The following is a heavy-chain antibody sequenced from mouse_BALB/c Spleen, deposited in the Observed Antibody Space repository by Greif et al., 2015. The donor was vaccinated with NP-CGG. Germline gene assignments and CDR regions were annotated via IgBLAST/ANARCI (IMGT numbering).Heavy chain of an antibody. CDR1: GFAFSSYD. CDR2: ISSGGGSI. CDR3: ARRYGSFAY. Sequence: EVKLMESGGGLVKPGGSLKLSCAASGFAFSSYDMSWVRQTPEKRLEWVAYISSGGGSIYYPDTVRGRFTISRDNAKNTLYLQMSSLKSEDTAMYYCARRYGSFAYWGQGTLVTVSA. D-gene: IGHD2-10*02. J-gene: IGHJ3*01. V-gene: IGHV5-12-1*01.